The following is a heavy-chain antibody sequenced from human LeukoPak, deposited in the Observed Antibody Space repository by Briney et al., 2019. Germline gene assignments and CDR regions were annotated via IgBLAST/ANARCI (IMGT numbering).Heavy chain of an antibody. D-gene: IGHD6-19*01. CDR1: GFTFSSCA. V-gene: IGHV3-23*01. Sequence: GGSLRLSCGVSGFTFSSCAMTWVRQAPGKGLEWVSAISGSGDNTYYADSVKGRFTIPRDNSKTTLNLQMNSLRAEDTAVYYCAKGIGLAVAGLHYWGQGTLVTVSS. J-gene: IGHJ4*02. CDR2: ISGSGDNT. CDR3: AKGIGLAVAGLHY.